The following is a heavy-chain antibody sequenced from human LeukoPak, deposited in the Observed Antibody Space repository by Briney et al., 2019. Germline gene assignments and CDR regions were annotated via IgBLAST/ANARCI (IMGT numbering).Heavy chain of an antibody. CDR3: ARTGGYCSSTSCYESRYYYYYYYMDV. CDR2: IYYSGST. D-gene: IGHD2-2*03. Sequence: SQTLSLTCTVSGGSISSGDYYWSWIGQPPGKGLEWIGYIYYSGSTNYNPSLKSRVTISVDTSKNQFSLKLSSVTAADTAVYYCARTGGYCSSTSCYESRYYYYYYYMDVWGKGTTVTVSS. CDR1: GGSISSGDYY. J-gene: IGHJ6*03. V-gene: IGHV4-61*08.